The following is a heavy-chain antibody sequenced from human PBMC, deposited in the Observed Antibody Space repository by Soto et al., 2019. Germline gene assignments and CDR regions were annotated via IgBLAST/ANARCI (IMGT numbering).Heavy chain of an antibody. D-gene: IGHD3-10*01. J-gene: IGHJ4*02. CDR3: ARGLGVRGPNLGY. CDR2: INHSGST. V-gene: IGHV4-34*01. CDR1: GGSFSGYY. Sequence: PSETLSLTCAVYGGSFSGYYWSWIRQPPGKGLEWIGEINHSGSTNYNPSLKSRVTISVDTSKNQFSLKLSSVTAADTAVYYCARGLGVRGPNLGYWGQGTLVTVSS.